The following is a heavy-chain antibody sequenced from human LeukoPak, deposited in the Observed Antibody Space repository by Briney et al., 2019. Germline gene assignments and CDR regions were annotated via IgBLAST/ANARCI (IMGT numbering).Heavy chain of an antibody. CDR3: ARDRTGDNWFDP. D-gene: IGHD3/OR15-3a*01. V-gene: IGHV4-59*01. CDR2: IYYSGST. Sequence: PSETLSLTCTVSGDSISSYYWSWIRQPPGKGLEWIVYIYYSGSTNYNPSLKSRVTMSVDTSKNQFSLKLSSVTAADTAVYYCARDRTGDNWFDPWGQGTLVTVSS. J-gene: IGHJ5*02. CDR1: GDSISSYY.